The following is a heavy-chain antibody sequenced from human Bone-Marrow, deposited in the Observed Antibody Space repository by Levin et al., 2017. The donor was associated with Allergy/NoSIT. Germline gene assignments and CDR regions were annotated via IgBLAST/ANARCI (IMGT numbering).Heavy chain of an antibody. Sequence: SETLSLTCTVSGGSISSGDYYWSWIRQPPGKGLEWIGYIYYSGSTYYNPSLKSRVTISVDTSKNQFSLKLSSVTAADTAVYYCAREGGSGSYYDAFDIWGQGTMVTVSS. D-gene: IGHD1-26*01. CDR1: GGSISSGDYY. V-gene: IGHV4-30-4*01. CDR3: AREGGSGSYYDAFDI. CDR2: IYYSGST. J-gene: IGHJ3*02.